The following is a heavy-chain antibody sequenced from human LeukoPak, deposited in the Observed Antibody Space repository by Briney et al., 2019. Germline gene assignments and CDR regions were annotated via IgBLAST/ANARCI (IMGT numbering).Heavy chain of an antibody. Sequence: SETLSLTCSVSGGSISNYYWSWIRQPPGKELEWIGYIHYSGGTNYKPSLKGRVTISVDTSKSQFSLKLNSVSAADTAVYYCARVLKSGPYYYFDTWGQGTLVTVSS. CDR1: GGSISNYY. CDR3: ARVLKSGPYYYFDT. D-gene: IGHD3-10*01. CDR2: IHYSGGT. V-gene: IGHV4-59*01. J-gene: IGHJ5*02.